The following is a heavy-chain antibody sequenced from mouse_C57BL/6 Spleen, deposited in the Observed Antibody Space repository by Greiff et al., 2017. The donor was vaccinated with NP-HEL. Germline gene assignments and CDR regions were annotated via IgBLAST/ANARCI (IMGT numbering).Heavy chain of an antibody. D-gene: IGHD1-1*01. CDR1: GFTFTSYW. CDR3: TPLYYSHYALAY. J-gene: IGHJ4*01. CDR2: IYPGSGST. Sequence: QVQLLQSGAELVKPGASVKLSCTASGFTFTSYWITWVKQRPEQGLEWIGEIYPGSGSTNYTEKFQGKATLPLDTSSNTAYLQLSSLTSEDSAVYYCTPLYYSHYALAYWGQGTSVTVSS. V-gene: IGHV1-55*01.